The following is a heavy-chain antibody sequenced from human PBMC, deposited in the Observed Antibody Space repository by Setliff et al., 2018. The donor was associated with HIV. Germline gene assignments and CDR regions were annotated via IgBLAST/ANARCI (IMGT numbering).Heavy chain of an antibody. V-gene: IGHV4-30-4*01. Sequence: NPSETLSLTCTVSGGSVSNSDHYWSWIRQSPGNGLEWIGYIHYSGSTYYNPSLKSRVTISVDTSQNQFSLRLTSVTAADTAVYYCGRDLDDFDSSGYLYLWGRGTLVTVSS. J-gene: IGHJ5*02. CDR1: GGSVSNSDHY. CDR2: IHYSGST. CDR3: GRDLDDFDSSGYLYL. D-gene: IGHD3-22*01.